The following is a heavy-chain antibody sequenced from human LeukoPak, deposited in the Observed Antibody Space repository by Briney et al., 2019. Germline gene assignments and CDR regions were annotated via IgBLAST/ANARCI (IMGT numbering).Heavy chain of an antibody. J-gene: IGHJ4*02. D-gene: IGHD3-22*01. CDR1: GFTFSNYA. V-gene: IGHV3-23*01. Sequence: GGSLRLSCAASGFTFSNYAMSWLRQAPGKGLEWVSTTSGSGDSTYYADSVQGRFTISRDNFKNTLNLQMNSLGVEDTAVYSCARSPSPHYYDSSGYNAYWGQGTLVTVSS. CDR3: ARSPSPHYYDSSGYNAY. CDR2: TSGSGDST.